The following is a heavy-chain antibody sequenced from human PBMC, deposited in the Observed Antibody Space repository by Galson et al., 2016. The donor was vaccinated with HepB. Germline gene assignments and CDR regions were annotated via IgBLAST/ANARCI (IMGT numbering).Heavy chain of an antibody. CDR3: GRRSIYSGDRGGAFDI. Sequence: QSGAEVKKPGESLKISCTGSGYSFSNYWIAWVRQMPGKGLEWMGIMNPGDSDTKYSPSFQGHVTISADKSISTAYLQWSSLQVSDTAMYYCGRRSIYSGDRGGAFDIWGQGTMVTVSS. CDR1: GYSFSNYW. D-gene: IGHD5-12*01. J-gene: IGHJ3*02. CDR2: MNPGDSDT. V-gene: IGHV5-51*01.